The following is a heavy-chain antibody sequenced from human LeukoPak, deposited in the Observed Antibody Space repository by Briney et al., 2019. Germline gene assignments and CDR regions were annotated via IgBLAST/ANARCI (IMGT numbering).Heavy chain of an antibody. J-gene: IGHJ4*02. CDR3: ARDSGTYGRDYYFDL. D-gene: IGHD1-26*01. V-gene: IGHV4-61*02. CDR1: GGSISSGSYY. Sequence: NTSETLSLTCTVSGGSISSGSYYWSWIRQPAGKGLEWIGRIYTSGSTNYKPSLQSRVTISVDTSKNQFSLNLSSVTAADTAVYYCARDSGTYGRDYYFDLWGQGTLVTVSS. CDR2: IYTSGST.